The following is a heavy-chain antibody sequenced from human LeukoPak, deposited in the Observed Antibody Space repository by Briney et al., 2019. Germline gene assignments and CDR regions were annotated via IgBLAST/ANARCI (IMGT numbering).Heavy chain of an antibody. D-gene: IGHD5-24*01. CDR3: ARGGDGYNGRNFDY. Sequence: GGSLRLSCAASGFTFSSYSMNWVRQAPGKGLEWVSSISSSSSYIYYADSVKGRFTISRDNAKNSLYLQMNSLSAEDTAVYYCARGGDGYNGRNFDYWGQGTLVTVSS. CDR1: GFTFSSYS. CDR2: ISSSSSYI. J-gene: IGHJ4*02. V-gene: IGHV3-21*01.